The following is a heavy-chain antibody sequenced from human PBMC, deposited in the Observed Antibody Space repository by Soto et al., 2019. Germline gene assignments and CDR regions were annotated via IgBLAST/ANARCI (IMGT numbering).Heavy chain of an antibody. CDR2: INPSGGST. CDR3: ARDSRSGDSSGRLDY. V-gene: IGHV1-46*01. Sequence: ASVKVSCKASGYTFTSYYMHWVRQAPGQGLEWMGIINPSGGSTSYAQKFQGRVTMTRDTSTSTVYMELSSLRSEDTAVYYCARDSRSGDSSGRLDYWGQGTLVTVSS. D-gene: IGHD3-22*01. CDR1: GYTFTSYY. J-gene: IGHJ4*02.